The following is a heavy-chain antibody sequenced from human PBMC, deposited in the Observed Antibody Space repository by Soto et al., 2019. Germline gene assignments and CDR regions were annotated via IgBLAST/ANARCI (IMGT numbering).Heavy chain of an antibody. CDR1: GYSFTSYW. CDR3: ASNTDRRYYYDSSGYYYQVAFDI. V-gene: IGHV5-10-1*03. CDR2: IDPSDSYT. J-gene: IGHJ3*02. D-gene: IGHD3-22*01. Sequence: EVQLVQSGAEVKKPGESLRISCKGSGYSFTSYWISWVRQMPGKGLEWMGRIDPSDSYTNYSPSFQGHVTISADKSMSTDYLQWSSLKASDTAMYYCASNTDRRYYYDSSGYYYQVAFDIWGQGTMVTVSS.